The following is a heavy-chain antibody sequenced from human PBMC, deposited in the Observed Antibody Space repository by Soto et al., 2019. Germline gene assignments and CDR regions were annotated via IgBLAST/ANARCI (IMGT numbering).Heavy chain of an antibody. CDR2: IWYDGSNK. CDR1: GFTFNNYG. D-gene: IGHD2-2*01. V-gene: IGHV3-33*06. Sequence: GGSLRLSCAASGFTFNNYGMHWVRQAPGKGLEWVAIIWYDGSNKYYADSVKGRFTISRDNSKNTLYLQMNSLRAEDTAAYYCAKEKISTSCCNWFDPWGQGTLVTVSS. J-gene: IGHJ5*02. CDR3: AKEKISTSCCNWFDP.